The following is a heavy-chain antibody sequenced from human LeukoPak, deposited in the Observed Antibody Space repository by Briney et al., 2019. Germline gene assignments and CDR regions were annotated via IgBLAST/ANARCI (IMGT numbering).Heavy chain of an antibody. D-gene: IGHD6-13*01. V-gene: IGHV4-30-4*08. CDR1: GGSISSGDYY. CDR3: ARVHIAAAGTRDYYYYMDV. CDR2: IYYSGST. J-gene: IGHJ6*03. Sequence: SETLSLTCTVSGGSISSGDYYWRWIRQPPGKGLEWIGYIYYSGSTYYNPSLKSRVTISVDTSKNQFSLKLSSVTAADTAVYYCARVHIAAAGTRDYYYYMDVWGKGTTVTVSS.